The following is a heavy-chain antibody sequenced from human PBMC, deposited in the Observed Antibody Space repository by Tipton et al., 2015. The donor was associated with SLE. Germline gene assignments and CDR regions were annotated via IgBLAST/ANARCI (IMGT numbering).Heavy chain of an antibody. CDR1: GGSTSSSSYY. V-gene: IGHV4-39*07. Sequence: TLSLTCTVSGGSTSSSSYYWGWIRQPPGKGLEWIGSIYYSGSTYYNPFLKSRVTISVDTSKNQFSLKLSSVTAADTAVYYCARVSGWLQFSWFDPWGQGTLVTVSS. CDR3: ARVSGWLQFSWFDP. CDR2: IYYSGST. J-gene: IGHJ5*02. D-gene: IGHD5-24*01.